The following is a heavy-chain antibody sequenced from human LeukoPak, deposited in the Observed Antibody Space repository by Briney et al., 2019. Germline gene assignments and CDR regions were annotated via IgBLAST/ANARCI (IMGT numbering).Heavy chain of an antibody. D-gene: IGHD2-21*01. J-gene: IGHJ3*02. CDR3: ATKHGGPYAFDI. Sequence: PGGSLRLSCAASGFTFSGYWMHWVRQAPGKGLVWVSRINSDGSSTSYADSVKGRFTISRDNAKNTLYLQMNSLRAEDTAVYYCATKHGGPYAFDIWGQGTMVTVSS. V-gene: IGHV3-74*01. CDR1: GFTFSGYW. CDR2: INSDGSST.